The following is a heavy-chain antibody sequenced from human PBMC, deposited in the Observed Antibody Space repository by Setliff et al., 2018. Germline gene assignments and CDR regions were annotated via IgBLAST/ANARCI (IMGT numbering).Heavy chain of an antibody. J-gene: IGHJ6*03. Sequence: GGSLRLSCAASGFTFSRYALRWVRQAPGKGLEWVALISFDGSNEHYADSVKGRFTISRDNSINTVYPQMNSLRREDTAVYFCAREEVEPLSMTSYYYYMDVWGRGTTVTVSS. V-gene: IGHV3-30*04. CDR2: ISFDGSNE. CDR3: AREEVEPLSMTSYYYYMDV. CDR1: GFTFSRYA. D-gene: IGHD1-1*01.